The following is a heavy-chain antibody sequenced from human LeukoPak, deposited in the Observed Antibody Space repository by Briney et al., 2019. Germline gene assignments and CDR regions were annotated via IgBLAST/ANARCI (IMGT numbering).Heavy chain of an antibody. CDR3: ARVFFNQYGMDV. J-gene: IGHJ6*02. D-gene: IGHD1-14*01. Sequence: PGGSLRLSCAASGFTFSSYAMSWVRQAPGKGLEWVSAISGSGGSTYYADSVKGRFTISRDNAKNSLYLQMNSLRAEDTAVYYCARVFFNQYGMDVWGQGTTVTVSS. V-gene: IGHV3-23*01. CDR2: ISGSGGST. CDR1: GFTFSSYA.